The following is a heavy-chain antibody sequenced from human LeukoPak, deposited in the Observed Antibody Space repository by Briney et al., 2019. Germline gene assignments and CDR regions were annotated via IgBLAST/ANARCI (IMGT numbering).Heavy chain of an antibody. D-gene: IGHD4-17*01. V-gene: IGHV1-2*04. CDR3: AVNDYAENGMDV. Sequence: GATVKISCKASGYTFTGYYVHWVRQAPGQGLEWMGWINPNSGGTNYAQKFQGWVTMTRDTSISTAYMELSRLRSDDTAVYYCAVNDYAENGMDVWGQGTTVTVSS. CDR1: GYTFTGYY. CDR2: INPNSGGT. J-gene: IGHJ6*02.